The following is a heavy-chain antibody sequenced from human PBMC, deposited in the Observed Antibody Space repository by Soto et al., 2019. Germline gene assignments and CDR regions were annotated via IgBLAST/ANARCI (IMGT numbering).Heavy chain of an antibody. CDR1: GGSFSGYY. D-gene: IGHD3-22*01. CDR3: ARRGTYYYGSSGYYDGYFQH. Sequence: PSETLSLTCAVYGGSFSGYYWSWIRQPPGKGLEWIGEINHSGSTNYNPSLKSRVTISVDTYKNQFSLKLSAVTAADTAVYYCARRGTYYYGSSGYYDGYFQHWGQGTLVTVSS. V-gene: IGHV4-34*01. J-gene: IGHJ1*01. CDR2: INHSGST.